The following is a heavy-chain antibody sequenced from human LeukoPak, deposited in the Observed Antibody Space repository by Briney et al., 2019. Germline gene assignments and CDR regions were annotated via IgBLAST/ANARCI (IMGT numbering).Heavy chain of an antibody. D-gene: IGHD3-22*01. CDR2: IKQDGSEK. CDR3: ARDLSRSYYYDSRPGAFDI. J-gene: IGHJ3*02. CDR1: GFTFGDHS. Sequence: GGSLRLSCTASGFTFGDHSMSWFRQAPGKGLEWVANIKQDGSEKYYVDSVKGRFTISRDNAKNSLYLQMNSLRAEDTAVYYCARDLSRSYYYDSRPGAFDIWGQGTMVTVSS. V-gene: IGHV3-7*01.